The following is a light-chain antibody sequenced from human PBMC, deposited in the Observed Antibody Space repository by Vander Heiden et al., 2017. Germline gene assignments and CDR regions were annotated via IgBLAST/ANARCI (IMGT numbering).Light chain of an antibody. CDR3: QSYDSSLSGSGV. J-gene: IGLJ2*01. CDR1: SSNIRAGYD. V-gene: IGLV1-40*01. Sequence: QSVLTQPPSVSGAPGQRVPISCTWRSSNIRAGYDVHWYQQLPGTAPKLRIYGNSNRPSGVPDRFAGSKSGTSASLAITGLQAEDEADYYCQSYDSSLSGSGVFGGGTKLTVL. CDR2: GNS.